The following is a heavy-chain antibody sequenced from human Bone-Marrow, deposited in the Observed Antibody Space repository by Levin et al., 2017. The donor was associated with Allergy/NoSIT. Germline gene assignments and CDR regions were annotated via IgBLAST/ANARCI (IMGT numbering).Heavy chain of an antibody. CDR2: INWYGDTI. D-gene: IGHD5-18*01. Sequence: GESLKISCAASGFIFDDFGMSWVRQLPGKGLEWVSGINWYGDTIGYADSVKGRFTISRDNTKNSVYLQMKSLRVEDTALYYCARVRGYNGYGFHHYYGIDVWGQGTTVSVSS. V-gene: IGHV3-20*04. CDR1: GFIFDDFG. J-gene: IGHJ6*02. CDR3: ARVRGYNGYGFHHYYGIDV.